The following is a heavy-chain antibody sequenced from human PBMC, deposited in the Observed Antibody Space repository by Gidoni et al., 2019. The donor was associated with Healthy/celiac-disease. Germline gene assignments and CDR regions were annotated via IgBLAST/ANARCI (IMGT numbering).Heavy chain of an antibody. CDR1: GLSLSTSGMC. CDR2: IDWDDDK. Sequence: QVTLRESGPALVKPTQTLTLTCTFCGLSLSTSGMCVIWIRQPPGTALEWLGRIDWDDDKYYSTSLKTRLTISKDTSKNQVVLTMTNMDPVDTATYYCARTNLVTTEYYLDYWGQGTLVTVSS. D-gene: IGHD4-17*01. CDR3: ARTNLVTTEYYLDY. J-gene: IGHJ4*02. V-gene: IGHV2-70*15.